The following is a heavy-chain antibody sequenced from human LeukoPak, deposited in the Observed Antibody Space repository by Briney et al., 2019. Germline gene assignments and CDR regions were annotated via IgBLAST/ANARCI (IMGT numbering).Heavy chain of an antibody. CDR2: IYYSGST. CDR3: ARAGYMDV. J-gene: IGHJ6*03. Sequence: SETLSLTCAVYGRSFSGYYWSWIRQHPGKGLEWIGYIYYSGSTYYNPSLKSRVTISVDTSKNQFPLKLSSVTAADTAVYYCARAGYMDVWGKGTTVTVSS. V-gene: IGHV4-31*11. CDR1: GRSFSGYY.